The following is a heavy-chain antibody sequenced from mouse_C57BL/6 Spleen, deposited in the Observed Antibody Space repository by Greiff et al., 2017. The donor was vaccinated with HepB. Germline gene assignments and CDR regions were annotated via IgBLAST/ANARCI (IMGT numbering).Heavy chain of an antibody. J-gene: IGHJ4*01. CDR2: IDPSDSET. Sequence: QVQLQQPGAELVRPGSSVKLSCKASGYTFTSYWMHWVKQRPIQGLEWIGNIDPSDSETHYNQKFKDKATLTVDKSSSTAYMQLSSLTSEDSAVYYCARGGWTYAMDYWGQGTSVTVSS. D-gene: IGHD1-1*02. CDR1: GYTFTSYW. V-gene: IGHV1-52*01. CDR3: ARGGWTYAMDY.